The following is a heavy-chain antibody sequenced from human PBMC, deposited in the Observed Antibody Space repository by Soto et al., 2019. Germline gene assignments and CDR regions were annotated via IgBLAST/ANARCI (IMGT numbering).Heavy chain of an antibody. J-gene: IGHJ5*02. D-gene: IGHD6-13*01. CDR1: GFSLSTRGMC. V-gene: IGHV2-70*12. Sequence: SGPTLANPPQTLTLTCTFSGFSLSTRGMCVSWIRQPPGKALEWRALIDRDNDKYYSTSLKTRLTISKDTSKHQVVLTMTNMDPVDTATYYCAHSSSWGSFDPWGQGTLVTVSS. CDR2: IDRDNDK. CDR3: AHSSSWGSFDP.